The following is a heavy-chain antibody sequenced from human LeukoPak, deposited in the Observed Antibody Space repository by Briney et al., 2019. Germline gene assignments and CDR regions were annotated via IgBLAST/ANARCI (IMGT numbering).Heavy chain of an antibody. Sequence: GGSLRLSCTASGFTFGDYAISWVRQAPGKGLEWVGFIRSKAHGGTTEYAASVKGRFTISRDDSKSIAYLQMNSLKTEDTAVYYCTRDGTAMVTFDYWGQGTLVTVSS. V-gene: IGHV3-49*04. J-gene: IGHJ4*02. CDR2: IRSKAHGGTT. CDR3: TRDGTAMVTFDY. D-gene: IGHD5-18*01. CDR1: GFTFGDYA.